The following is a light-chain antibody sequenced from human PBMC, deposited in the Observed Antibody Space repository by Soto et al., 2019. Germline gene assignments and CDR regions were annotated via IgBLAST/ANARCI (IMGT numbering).Light chain of an antibody. J-gene: IGKJ4*01. Sequence: ENQMTQCASSLSASPVYRVTITSRASQSVSKWLAWYQQKPGQAPKLLIFDASNLETGVPSRFSGNASGTEFTLTISSLQPDDFATYYCQQHNSYSRTFGRGTKVDIK. CDR3: QQHNSYSRT. V-gene: IGKV1-5*01. CDR1: QSVSKW. CDR2: DAS.